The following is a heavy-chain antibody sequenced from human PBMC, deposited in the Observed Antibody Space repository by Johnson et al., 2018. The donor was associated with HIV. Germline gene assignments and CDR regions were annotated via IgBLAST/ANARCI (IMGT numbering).Heavy chain of an antibody. CDR3: ARNSGNGLVLRGDAFDM. V-gene: IGHV3-30-3*01. D-gene: IGHD2-8*01. CDR1: GFTFSSYA. J-gene: IGHJ3*02. CDR2: ISYDGSIK. Sequence: QVQLVESGGGLVQPGKSLRLSCSASGFTFSSYAMHWVRQAPGQGLQWVALISYDGSIKYFADSVKGRFTISRDNSKNTLHLQMNSLRPEDTAVYYCARNSGNGLVLRGDAFDMWGQGTMVTVSS.